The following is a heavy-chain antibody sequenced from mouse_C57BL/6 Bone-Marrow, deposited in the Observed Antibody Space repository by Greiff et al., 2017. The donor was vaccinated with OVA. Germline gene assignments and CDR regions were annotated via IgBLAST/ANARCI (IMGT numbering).Heavy chain of an antibody. CDR1: GYTFTSYW. J-gene: IGHJ1*03. V-gene: IGHV1-55*01. CDR2: IYPGSGST. Sequence: QVQLQQPGAELVKPGASVKMSCKASGYTFTSYWITWVKQRPGQGLEWIGDIYPGSGSTNYNEKFKSKATLTVDTSSSTAYMQLSSLTSEDSAVYYCARDYYYGNSYGYFDVWGTGTTVTVSS. D-gene: IGHD1-1*01. CDR3: ARDYYYGNSYGYFDV.